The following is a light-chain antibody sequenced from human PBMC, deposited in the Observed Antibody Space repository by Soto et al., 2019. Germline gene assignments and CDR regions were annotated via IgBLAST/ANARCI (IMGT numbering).Light chain of an antibody. Sequence: DIQMTQSPSSLSASVGDRVTIICRASQGINNYLAWYQQKPGKVPKLLIYAASTLQSGVPSRFSGSGSGTDFTLTISSLQPEDVATYYCQNYNNAPWTFGQGTKVEIK. CDR1: QGINNY. V-gene: IGKV1-27*01. CDR3: QNYNNAPWT. J-gene: IGKJ1*01. CDR2: AAS.